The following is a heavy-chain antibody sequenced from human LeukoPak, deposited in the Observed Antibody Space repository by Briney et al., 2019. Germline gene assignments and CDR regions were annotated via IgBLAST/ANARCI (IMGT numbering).Heavy chain of an antibody. D-gene: IGHD6-13*01. CDR2: INQSGST. J-gene: IGHJ3*02. CDR1: SGSFSNYY. Sequence: PSETLSLTCAVYSGSFSNYYWSWIRQPPGKGLEWIGEINQSGSTNYNPSLKSRVTISVDTSKNHFSLKLSSVTAADTAVYYCAAPRGYSSTHDAFDIWGQGTMVTVSS. CDR3: AAPRGYSSTHDAFDI. V-gene: IGHV4-34*01.